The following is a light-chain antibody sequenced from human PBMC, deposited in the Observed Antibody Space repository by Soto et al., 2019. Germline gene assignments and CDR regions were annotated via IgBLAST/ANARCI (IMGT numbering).Light chain of an antibody. Sequence: QSALTQPASVSGSPGRSVTISCTGTSSDIGGFNYVSWYQHLPGRAPKLIIYDVTNRPSGISYRFSASKSGGTASLTISGLQAEDEDYYSCSSYSRSTTHVVFGGGTQLTVL. CDR2: DVT. CDR3: SSYSRSTTHVV. CDR1: SSDIGGFNY. J-gene: IGLJ2*01. V-gene: IGLV2-14*03.